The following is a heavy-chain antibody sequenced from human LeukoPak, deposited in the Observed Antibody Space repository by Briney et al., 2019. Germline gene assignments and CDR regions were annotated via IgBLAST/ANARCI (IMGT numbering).Heavy chain of an antibody. CDR3: ARIDRAVAGTIDY. Sequence: SETLSLTCTVSGGSISSYHWSWIRQPPGKGLEWIGYIYYSGSTNYNPSLKSRVTMSVDTSKNQFSLKLSSATAADTAVYYCARIDRAVAGTIDYWGQGTLVTVSS. J-gene: IGHJ4*02. CDR2: IYYSGST. CDR1: GGSISSYH. D-gene: IGHD6-19*01. V-gene: IGHV4-59*08.